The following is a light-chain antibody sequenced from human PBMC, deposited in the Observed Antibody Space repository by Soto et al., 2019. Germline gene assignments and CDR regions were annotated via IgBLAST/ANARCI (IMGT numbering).Light chain of an antibody. CDR3: FQALETPA. Sequence: EIVVTQSPLSLPVTPGEPASISCTSSQSLLHSNGYNYLDWYLQKPGQSPQILVYLSSHRASGVPDRVRVSGSGTNFTLKISRAEAEGVGVYYCFQALETPAFGQGTRVEIK. V-gene: IGKV2-28*01. CDR2: LSS. J-gene: IGKJ1*01. CDR1: QSLLHSNGYNY.